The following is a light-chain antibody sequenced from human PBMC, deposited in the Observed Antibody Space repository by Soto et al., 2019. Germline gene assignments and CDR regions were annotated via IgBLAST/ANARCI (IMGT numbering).Light chain of an antibody. CDR2: SAT. CDR1: QSVRTS. Sequence: DIPMTQSPSSLYASVGDRVTITCRASQSVRTSLNWYQQTPGKVPKLLISSATNLQSGVPSRFSAAGSGTDFTLTISSLQPDDVATYYCQQTSSPSYTFGQGTKLEIK. CDR3: QQTSSPSYT. V-gene: IGKV1-39*01. J-gene: IGKJ2*01.